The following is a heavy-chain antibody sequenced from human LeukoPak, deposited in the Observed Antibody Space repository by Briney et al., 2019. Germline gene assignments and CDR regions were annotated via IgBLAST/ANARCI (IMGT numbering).Heavy chain of an antibody. J-gene: IGHJ4*02. Sequence: ETLSLTCTVSGDSIFSTTYYWGWIRQPPGKGLEWIGSIFHSGSTYYNPSLKSRLTISVDTSKNQFFLRLTSVTAADTAVYYCARTTIRLPILWGQGTLVIVSS. CDR1: GDSIFSTTYY. D-gene: IGHD3-3*02. CDR3: ARTTIRLPIL. V-gene: IGHV4-39*01. CDR2: IFHSGST.